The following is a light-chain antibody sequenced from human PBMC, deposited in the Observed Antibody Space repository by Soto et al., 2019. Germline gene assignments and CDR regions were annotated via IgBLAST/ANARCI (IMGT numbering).Light chain of an antibody. V-gene: IGKV3-15*01. CDR1: QSVSRN. J-gene: IGKJ1*01. Sequence: EIVMKQSPATVSVSPVERATLFFRASQSVSRNLAWHQQKPGQAPRLLIYGVSTRATGVPARFSGSGSGTEFTLTISSLQSEDFAVYYCQQYYYWPPWTFGQGTKVDIK. CDR2: GVS. CDR3: QQYYYWPPWT.